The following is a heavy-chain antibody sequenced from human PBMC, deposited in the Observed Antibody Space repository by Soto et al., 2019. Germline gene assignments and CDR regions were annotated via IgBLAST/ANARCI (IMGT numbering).Heavy chain of an antibody. J-gene: IGHJ5*02. D-gene: IGHD3-10*01. Sequence: GGSLRLSCPASGFTFSSYAMTWVRQAPGKGLKWGDTIDENGGSTYYVDYVKDRFTFSRGNAKIDLYLKLNSLRAEGTAVYYCARGGNWFDPWGQGTLVTVSS. V-gene: IGHV3-23*02. CDR1: GFTFSSYA. CDR3: ARGGNWFDP. CDR2: IDENGGST.